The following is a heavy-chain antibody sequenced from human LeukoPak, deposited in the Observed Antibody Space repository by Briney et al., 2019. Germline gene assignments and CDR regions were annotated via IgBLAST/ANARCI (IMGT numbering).Heavy chain of an antibody. CDR1: GFTFSSYW. Sequence: PGGSLRLSCAASGFTFSSYWMSWVRQAPGKGLEWVANIKQDGSEKYYVDSVKGRFTISRDNAKNSLYLQMNSLRVEDTAVYYCARDGPLSSYVRYFDYWGQGTLVTVSS. CDR3: ARDGPLSSYVRYFDY. CDR2: IKQDGSEK. V-gene: IGHV3-7*04. D-gene: IGHD5-18*01. J-gene: IGHJ4*02.